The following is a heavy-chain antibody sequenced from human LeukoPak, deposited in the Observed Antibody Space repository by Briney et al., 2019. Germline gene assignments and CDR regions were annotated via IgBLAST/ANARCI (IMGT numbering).Heavy chain of an antibody. CDR1: GFTFSSYA. CDR3: ANTAGYKVY. J-gene: IGHJ4*02. D-gene: IGHD1-14*01. V-gene: IGHV3-20*04. CDR2: ISWNGGST. Sequence: GGSLRLSCAASGFTFSSYAMRWVRQAPGKGLEWVSGISWNGGSTGYADSVKGRFTISRDNAKNSLYLQMNSLRAEDTAVYYCANTAGYKVYWGQGTLVTVSS.